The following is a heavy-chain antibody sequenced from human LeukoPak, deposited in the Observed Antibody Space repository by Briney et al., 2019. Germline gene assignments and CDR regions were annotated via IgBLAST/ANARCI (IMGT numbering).Heavy chain of an antibody. CDR3: TRDRNARATKEDRYDY. CDR1: GFTFSGYR. V-gene: IGHV3-7*01. D-gene: IGHD5-12*01. Sequence: GSLRLSCVVSGFTFSGYRMTWVRQAPGKGLEWVANIREDGSERNYVDSVKGRFIISRDNSRNSLYLQMNSLRPEDTAVYYCTRDRNARATKEDRYDYWGQGTLVTASS. J-gene: IGHJ4*02. CDR2: IREDGSER.